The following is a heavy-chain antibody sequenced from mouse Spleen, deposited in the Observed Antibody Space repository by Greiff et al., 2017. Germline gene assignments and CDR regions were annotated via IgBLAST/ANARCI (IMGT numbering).Heavy chain of an antibody. J-gene: IGHJ4*01. D-gene: IGHD2-1*01. CDR1: GFSLTSYG. CDR2: IWAGGST. CDR3: AREGNRIYAMDY. V-gene: IGHV2-9*02. Sequence: VQLQESGPGLVAPSQSLSITCTVSGFSLTSYGVHWVRQPPGKGLEWLGVIWAGGSTNYNSALMSRLSISKDNSKSQVFLKMNSLQTDDTAMYYCAREGNRIYAMDYWGQGTSVTVSS.